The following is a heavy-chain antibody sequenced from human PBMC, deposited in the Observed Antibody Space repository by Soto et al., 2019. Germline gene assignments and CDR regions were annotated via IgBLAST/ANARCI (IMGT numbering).Heavy chain of an antibody. CDR2: ISQSGNT. J-gene: IGHJ5*02. Sequence: PSETLSLTCSIYSVSFSGYYWSWIRQPPGKGLEWMGEISQSGNTNYSPALKRRGSISIDKSKKQLSLNLASVSAADKDVYYCARAPKVSGSSQTRPDLWGQGTLVTVSS. V-gene: IGHV4-34*01. D-gene: IGHD6-25*01. CDR3: ARAPKVSGSSQTRPDL. CDR1: SVSFSGYY.